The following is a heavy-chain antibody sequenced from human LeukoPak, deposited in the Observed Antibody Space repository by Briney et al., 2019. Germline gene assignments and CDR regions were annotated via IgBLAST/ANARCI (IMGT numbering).Heavy chain of an antibody. J-gene: IGHJ4*02. Sequence: SETLSLTCTVSGGSISSGSYYWGWIRQPPGKGLEWIGSIYYSGTTYYNPSLKSRVTISIDTSKNQFSLKLSSVTAADTAVYYCATMGLLAVYWGRGTLVTVSS. V-gene: IGHV4-39*07. D-gene: IGHD1-7*01. CDR2: IYYSGTT. CDR3: ATMGLLAVY. CDR1: GGSISSGSYY.